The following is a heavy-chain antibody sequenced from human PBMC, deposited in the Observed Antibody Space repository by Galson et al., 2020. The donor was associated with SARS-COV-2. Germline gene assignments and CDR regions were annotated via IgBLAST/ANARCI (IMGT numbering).Heavy chain of an antibody. CDR3: ARGSDGYKRNFDWFAIDS. CDR1: GFTFNSYP. CDR2: ISKEGHEP. V-gene: IGHV3-30*03. J-gene: IGHJ4*02. D-gene: IGHD3-9*01. Sequence: GESLKISCTTSGFTFNSYPIHWVRQAPGKGLEWVAVISKEGHEPFYIDSVKGRFTISRDNSKNTVFLQMNNLRTEDTALYFCARGSDGYKRNFDWFAIDSWGQGALVTVSS.